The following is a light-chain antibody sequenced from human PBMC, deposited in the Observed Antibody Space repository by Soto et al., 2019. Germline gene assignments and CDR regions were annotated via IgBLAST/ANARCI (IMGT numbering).Light chain of an antibody. CDR3: CSYAGSRPYV. CDR1: SSDVGSYNL. J-gene: IGLJ1*01. V-gene: IGLV2-23*02. Sequence: QSVLTQPASVSGSPGQSITISCTGTSSDVGSYNLVSWYRQHPGKAPKLMIYEVSKRPSGVSNRFSGSKSGNTASLTISGLQAEDEADYYCCSYAGSRPYVFGTGTKVTVL. CDR2: EVS.